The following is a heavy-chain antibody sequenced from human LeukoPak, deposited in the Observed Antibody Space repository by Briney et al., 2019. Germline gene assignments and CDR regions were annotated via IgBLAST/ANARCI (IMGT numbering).Heavy chain of an antibody. CDR2: IKSDGSST. D-gene: IGHD5-12*01. V-gene: IGHV3-74*01. Sequence: GGSLRLSCAASGFTFSSYWMHWVRQAPGKGLVWVSYIKSDGSSTTYADSVKGRFTISRDNAKNTLYLEMNSLRAEDTATYYCARDRGYTQDYWGQGTLVTVSS. J-gene: IGHJ4*02. CDR1: GFTFSSYW. CDR3: ARDRGYTQDY.